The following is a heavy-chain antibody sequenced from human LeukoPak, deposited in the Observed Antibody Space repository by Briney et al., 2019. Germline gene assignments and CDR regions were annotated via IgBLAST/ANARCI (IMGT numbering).Heavy chain of an antibody. V-gene: IGHV3-9*03. Sequence: PGGSLRLSCAASGFTFSTYSMNWVRQAPGKGLEWVSGINWNSGSIGYADSVKGRFTISRDNAKNSLFLQMNSLRAEDMALYYCARSYGSGTYYNPFDYWGQGTLVTVSS. CDR3: ARSYGSGTYYNPFDY. CDR2: INWNSGSI. J-gene: IGHJ4*02. CDR1: GFTFSTYS. D-gene: IGHD3-10*01.